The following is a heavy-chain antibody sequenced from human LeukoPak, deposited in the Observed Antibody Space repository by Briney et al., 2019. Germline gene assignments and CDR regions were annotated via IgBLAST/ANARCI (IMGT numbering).Heavy chain of an antibody. D-gene: IGHD3-10*01. Sequence: GRSLRLSCAASGFTFSTYVMHWVRQAPGKGLEWVAVMSYDGNNKHYGDSVKGRFTISRDNSKNTLYLQMNSLRAEDTAVYYCARGTYGLGSYAFYFYGMDVWGQGTTVTVTS. CDR2: MSYDGNNK. J-gene: IGHJ6*02. CDR1: GFTFSTYV. V-gene: IGHV3-30*03. CDR3: ARGTYGLGSYAFYFYGMDV.